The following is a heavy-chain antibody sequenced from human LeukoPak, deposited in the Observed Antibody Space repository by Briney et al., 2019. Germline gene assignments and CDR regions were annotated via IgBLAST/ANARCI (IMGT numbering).Heavy chain of an antibody. V-gene: IGHV3-74*01. Sequence: GGSLRLSCAASGFPFSSYAMYWVRQAPGKGLVWVSRVHGDGNNIGYADSVKGRLTIFRDNAKNTLYLQMNSLRPDDTAVYYCARARVGDPTDNWGQGTLVTVSS. J-gene: IGHJ4*02. D-gene: IGHD1-26*01. CDR2: VHGDGNNI. CDR3: ARARVGDPTDN. CDR1: GFPFSSYA.